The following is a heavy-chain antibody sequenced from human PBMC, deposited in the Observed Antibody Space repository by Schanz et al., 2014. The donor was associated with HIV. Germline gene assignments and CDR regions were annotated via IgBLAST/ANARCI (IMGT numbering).Heavy chain of an antibody. CDR1: GFTFSSYG. V-gene: IGHV3-21*01. CDR3: ARDGYNSLSRKDYYFDY. D-gene: IGHD1-1*01. J-gene: IGHJ4*02. Sequence: VQLVESGGGVVQPGRSLRLSCAASGFTFSSYGMHWVRQAPGKGLEWVSSISGSSSKIYYAQSIKDRFIVSRDNAQNLVFLQLNSLRAEDTAVYFCARDGYNSLSRKDYYFDYWGQGTLVTVSS. CDR2: ISGSSSKI.